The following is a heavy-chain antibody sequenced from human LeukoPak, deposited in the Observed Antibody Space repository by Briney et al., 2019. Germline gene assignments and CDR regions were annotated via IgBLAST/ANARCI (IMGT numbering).Heavy chain of an antibody. D-gene: IGHD3-22*01. J-gene: IGHJ4*02. Sequence: SETLSLTCTVSGDSIRSGGYYWSWIRQHPGKGLEWIGYIYYSGSTNYNASLKSRVSISLDTSKNQFSLKLRSVTAADTAVYYCARGPTTEYYDGSGYYFFDYWGQGTLVTVSS. V-gene: IGHV4-31*03. CDR1: GDSIRSGGYY. CDR2: IYYSGST. CDR3: ARGPTTEYYDGSGYYFFDY.